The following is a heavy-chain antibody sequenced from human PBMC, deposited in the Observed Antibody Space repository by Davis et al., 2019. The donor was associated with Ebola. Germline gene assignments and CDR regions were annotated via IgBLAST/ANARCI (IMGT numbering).Heavy chain of an antibody. V-gene: IGHV3-30*18. CDR3: AKGALYNTLTGYYKGYYYGMDV. CDR1: GFNFSSYG. D-gene: IGHD3-9*01. Sequence: GESLKISCAASGFNFSSYGMYWVRQAPGKGLEWVAVISYDGSNTNYADSVKGRIIISRDSSSDTLFLQLNSLRPEDMAVYYCAKGALYNTLTGYYKGYYYGMDVWGQGTTVTVSS. J-gene: IGHJ6*02. CDR2: ISYDGSNT.